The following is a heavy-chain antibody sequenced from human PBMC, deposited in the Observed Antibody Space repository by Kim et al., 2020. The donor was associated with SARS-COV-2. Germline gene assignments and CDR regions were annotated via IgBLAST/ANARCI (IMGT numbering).Heavy chain of an antibody. J-gene: IGHJ6*02. CDR1: GGSISSYY. V-gene: IGHV4-59*01. CDR3: ARVVTAMVTDGYGMDV. CDR2: IYYSGST. Sequence: SETLSLTCTVSGGSISSYYWSWIRQPPGKGLEWIGYIYYSGSTNYNPSLKSRVTISVDTSKNQFSLKLSSVTAADTAVYYCARVVTAMVTDGYGMDVWGQGTTVTVSS. D-gene: IGHD5-18*01.